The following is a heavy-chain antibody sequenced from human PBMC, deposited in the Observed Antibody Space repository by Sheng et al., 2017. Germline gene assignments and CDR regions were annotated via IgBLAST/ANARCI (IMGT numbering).Heavy chain of an antibody. V-gene: IGHV3-66*02. Sequence: EVQLVESGGGLVQPGGSLRLSCAASGFMVSNNYMSWVRQAPGKGLEWVSVLYSDYTRYYADSVKGRFTISRDNSKNTLYLQMNSLRSDDTAVYYCASHVERYSHFDYWGQGTLVAVSS. D-gene: IGHD1-1*01. CDR1: GFMVSNNY. J-gene: IGHJ4*02. CDR2: LYSDYTR. CDR3: ASHVERYSHFDY.